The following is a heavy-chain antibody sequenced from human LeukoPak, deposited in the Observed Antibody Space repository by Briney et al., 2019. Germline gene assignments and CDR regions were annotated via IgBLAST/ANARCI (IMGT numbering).Heavy chain of an antibody. J-gene: IGHJ5*02. D-gene: IGHD4/OR15-4a*01. CDR2: MNPNSGNT. Sequence: ASVKVSCKASRYTFTSYDINWVRQATGQGIEWMGWMNPNSGNTGYAQKFQGRVTMTRNTSISTAYMELSSLRSGDTAVYYCARKNYGSNRWFDPWGQGTLVTVSS. V-gene: IGHV1-8*01. CDR1: RYTFTSYD. CDR3: ARKNYGSNRWFDP.